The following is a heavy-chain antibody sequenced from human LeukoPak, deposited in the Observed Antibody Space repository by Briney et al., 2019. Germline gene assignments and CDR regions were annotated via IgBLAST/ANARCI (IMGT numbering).Heavy chain of an antibody. CDR3: ARGLQSSGYAFDI. Sequence: SQTLSLTCAISGDSFSSNSAAWNWIRQSPSRGLEWLGRKHYRSKWYNDYAVSVKSRMTINPDTSKNQFSLQLNSVTPEDTAVYYCARGLQSSGYAFDIWGQGTMVTVSS. CDR1: GDSFSSNSAA. J-gene: IGHJ3*02. D-gene: IGHD6-19*01. CDR2: KHYRSKWYN. V-gene: IGHV6-1*01.